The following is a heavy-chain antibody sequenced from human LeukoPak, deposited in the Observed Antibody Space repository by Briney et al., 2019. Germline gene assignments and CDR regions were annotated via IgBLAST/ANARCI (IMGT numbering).Heavy chain of an antibody. V-gene: IGHV4-4*02. Sequence: PSETLSLTCAVSGGSISSSNWCGWVRQPPGKGLEWIGEINHSGSTNYNPSLKSRVTISVDTSKNQFSLKLSSVTAADTAVYYCARSSSSRTDAFDIWGQGTMVTVSS. J-gene: IGHJ3*02. CDR1: GGSISSSNW. D-gene: IGHD6-13*01. CDR3: ARSSSSRTDAFDI. CDR2: INHSGST.